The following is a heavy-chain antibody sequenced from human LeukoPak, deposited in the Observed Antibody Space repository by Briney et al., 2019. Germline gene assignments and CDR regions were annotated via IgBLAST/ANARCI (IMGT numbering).Heavy chain of an antibody. D-gene: IGHD3-3*01. Sequence: PGGSLRLSCAASGFTFSSYSTNWVRQAPGKGLEWVSYISSSSSTIYYADSVKGRFTISRDNAKNSLYLQMNSLRAEDTAVYYCVRNTRSYFDSWGQGTLVTVSS. V-gene: IGHV3-48*01. CDR3: VRNTRSYFDS. CDR1: GFTFSSYS. J-gene: IGHJ4*02. CDR2: ISSSSSTI.